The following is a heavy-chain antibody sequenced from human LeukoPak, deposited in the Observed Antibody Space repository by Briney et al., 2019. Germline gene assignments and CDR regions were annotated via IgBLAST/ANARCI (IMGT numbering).Heavy chain of an antibody. J-gene: IGHJ4*02. CDR3: AGLVGRYSSGLYYYYFDY. Sequence: SETLSPTCAVSGGSISSSNWWSWVRQPPGKGLEWIGEMYLSGTTHSNPSVKSRVTISIDKSKNQFFLNLSSVTAADTAVYYCAGLVGRYSSGLYYYYFDYWGQGTLVTVSS. V-gene: IGHV4-4*02. D-gene: IGHD3-22*01. CDR2: MYLSGTT. CDR1: GGSISSSNW.